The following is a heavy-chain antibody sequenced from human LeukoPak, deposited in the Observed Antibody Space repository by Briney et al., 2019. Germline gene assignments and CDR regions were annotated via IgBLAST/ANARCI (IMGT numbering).Heavy chain of an antibody. CDR3: ARGHYGSGSYPWFDP. D-gene: IGHD3-10*01. CDR2: MNPNSDNT. J-gene: IGHJ5*02. V-gene: IGHV1-8*01. CDR1: GYTFTSYD. Sequence: ASVKVSCKASGYTFTSYDINWVRQASGQGLEWMGWMNPNSDNTGYAQKFQGGVIMTRNTSISTAYMELSNLRSEDTAVYYCARGHYGSGSYPWFDPWGQGTLVTVSS.